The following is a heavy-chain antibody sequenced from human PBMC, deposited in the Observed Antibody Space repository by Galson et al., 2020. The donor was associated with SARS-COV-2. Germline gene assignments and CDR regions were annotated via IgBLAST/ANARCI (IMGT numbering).Heavy chain of an antibody. CDR2: ISYDGSNK. CDR1: GFTFSSYA. CDR3: VDSSGYYSPGMDV. J-gene: IGHJ6*02. V-gene: IGHV3-30*04. Sequence: GGSLRLSCAASGFTFSSYAMHWVRQAPGKGLEWVAVISYDGSNKYYADSVKGRFTISRDNSKNTLYLQMNSLRAEDTAVYYCVDSSGYYSPGMDVWGQGTTVTVSS. D-gene: IGHD3-22*01.